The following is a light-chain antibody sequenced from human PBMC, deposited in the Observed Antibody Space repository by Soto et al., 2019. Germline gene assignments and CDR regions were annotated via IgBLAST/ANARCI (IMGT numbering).Light chain of an antibody. Sequence: QSVLTQPPSVSGAPGQRVTISCTGYNSNIGAGYDVHWYQQLPGTAPKLLIYGNSNRPSGVPDRFSASKSGTSASLAITGLQAEDEDDDYCQSYDSSLSGWVFGGGTKLTVL. J-gene: IGLJ3*02. V-gene: IGLV1-40*01. CDR2: GNS. CDR3: QSYDSSLSGWV. CDR1: NSNIGAGYD.